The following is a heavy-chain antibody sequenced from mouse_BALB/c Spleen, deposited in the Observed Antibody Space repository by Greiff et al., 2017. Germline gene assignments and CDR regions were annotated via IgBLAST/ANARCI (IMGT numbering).Heavy chain of an antibody. CDR1: GFTFSSYT. CDR2: ISSGGSYT. V-gene: IGHV5-6-4*01. Sequence: EVNVVESGGGLVKPGGSLKLSCAASGFTFSSYTMSWVRQTPEKRLEWVATISSGGSYTYYPDSVKGRFTISRDNAKNTLYLQMSSLKSEDTAMYYCTRDRGGYDGYGYYAMDYWGQGTSVTVSS. D-gene: IGHD2-3*01. J-gene: IGHJ4*01. CDR3: TRDRGGYDGYGYYAMDY.